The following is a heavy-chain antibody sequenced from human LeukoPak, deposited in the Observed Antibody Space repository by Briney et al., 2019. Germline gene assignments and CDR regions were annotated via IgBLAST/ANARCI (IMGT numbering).Heavy chain of an antibody. CDR3: ARERGSPDYGGNHYYYYYYMDV. J-gene: IGHJ6*03. Sequence: ASVKVSCKASGYTFTGYYMHWVRQAPGQGLEWMGWINPNSGGTNYAQKFQGRVTITADKSTSTAYMELSSLRSEDTAVYYCARERGSPDYGGNHYYYYYYMDVWGKGTTVTVSS. D-gene: IGHD4-23*01. CDR2: INPNSGGT. V-gene: IGHV1-2*02. CDR1: GYTFTGYY.